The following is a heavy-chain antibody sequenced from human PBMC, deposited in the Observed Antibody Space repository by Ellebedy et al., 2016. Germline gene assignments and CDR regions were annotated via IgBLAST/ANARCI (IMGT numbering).Heavy chain of an antibody. CDR3: TRSTHSYAWGA. CDR2: TPPTGNT. J-gene: IGHJ5*02. V-gene: IGHV3-53*01. D-gene: IGHD5-18*01. CDR1: GFTVSTSY. Sequence: GGSLRLSCAASGFTVSTSYMSWVRQAPRKGLEWVSMTPPTGNTYYADSVKGRFTISRDSSKNTLYLQMNSLTAEDTALYFCTRSTHSYAWGAWGQGTLVTVSS.